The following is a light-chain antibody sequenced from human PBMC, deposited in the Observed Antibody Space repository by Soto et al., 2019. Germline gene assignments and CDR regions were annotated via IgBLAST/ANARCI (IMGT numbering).Light chain of an antibody. CDR1: PGVPSDN. CDR2: GAS. J-gene: IGKJ1*01. V-gene: IGKV3-20*01. Sequence: IVLTQSPGTLSVSPGERATLSCSASPGVPSDNLAWYQHKTGQAPRLLIYGASSRATGIPDRFSGSGSGTDFTLTISRLEPEDVAVYYCQQYGSSPRTFGRGTKVEVK. CDR3: QQYGSSPRT.